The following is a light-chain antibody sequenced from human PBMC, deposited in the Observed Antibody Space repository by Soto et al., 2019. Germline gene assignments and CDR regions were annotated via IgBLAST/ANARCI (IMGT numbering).Light chain of an antibody. J-gene: IGKJ1*01. CDR3: QQYSSYWT. V-gene: IGKV1-5*01. CDR1: QSISSW. Sequence: DIQMTQSPSTLSASVGDRVTITCRASQSISSWLSWYQQKPGKAPKLLIYDASSLESGVPSRFSGRGSGTEFTLTISSLQPDDFATYYCQQYSSYWTFGQGTKV. CDR2: DAS.